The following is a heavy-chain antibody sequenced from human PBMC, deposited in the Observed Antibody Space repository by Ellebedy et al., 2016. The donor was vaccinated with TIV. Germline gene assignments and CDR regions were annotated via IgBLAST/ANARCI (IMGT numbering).Heavy chain of an antibody. Sequence: AALVKVSCKASGGTFSNSAINWVRQAPGQGLEWMGRIIPILDITNYAQRFQGRVTITADKSTTTAYMDLTSLRSDDTAVYYCARWGGYSGTFQGPFDFWGQGTLVTVSS. CDR3: ARWGGYSGTFQGPFDF. J-gene: IGHJ4*02. D-gene: IGHD5-12*01. CDR2: IIPILDIT. CDR1: GGTFSNSA. V-gene: IGHV1-69*04.